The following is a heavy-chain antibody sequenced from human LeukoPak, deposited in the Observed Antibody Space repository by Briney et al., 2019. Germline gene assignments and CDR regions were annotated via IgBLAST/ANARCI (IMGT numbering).Heavy chain of an antibody. CDR1: GFTFSSYG. J-gene: IGHJ4*02. CDR3: AKDKGRWLHQVGRYFDY. CDR2: IRYVVSNK. D-gene: IGHD5-24*01. V-gene: IGHV3-30*02. Sequence: GRSLRLSCAASGFTFSSYGMHWVRQPPGKGLEWVAFIRYVVSNKAYADSVKGRFTISRANSKNTLYLQMNRLRAEDTAVYYCAKDKGRWLHQVGRYFDYWGQGTLVTVSS.